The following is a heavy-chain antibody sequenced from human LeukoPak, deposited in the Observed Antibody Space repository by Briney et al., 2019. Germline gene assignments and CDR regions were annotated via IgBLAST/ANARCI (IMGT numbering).Heavy chain of an antibody. CDR3: AKCSGGSCYLGY. V-gene: IGHV3-21*01. J-gene: IGHJ4*02. CDR2: ISSSSSYI. CDR1: GFTFSSYS. Sequence: GRSLRLSCAASGFTFSSYSMNWVRQAPGKGLEWVSSISSSSSYIYYADSVKGRFTISRDNAKNSLYLQMNSLRAEDTAVYYCAKCSGGSCYLGYWGQGTLVTVSS. D-gene: IGHD2-15*01.